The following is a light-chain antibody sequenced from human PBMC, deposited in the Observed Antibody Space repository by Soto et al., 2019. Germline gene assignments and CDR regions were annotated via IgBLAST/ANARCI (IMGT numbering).Light chain of an antibody. Sequence: DIQMTQSPSTLSASVGDRFTITCRASQSISSWLAWYQQKPGKDPKLLIYDAYSLESGVPSRFSGSGSGTEFTLTSSSLQPDDFATYYCQQYDSYSRTFGQGTKVDIK. CDR1: QSISSW. J-gene: IGKJ1*01. CDR3: QQYDSYSRT. V-gene: IGKV1-5*01. CDR2: DAY.